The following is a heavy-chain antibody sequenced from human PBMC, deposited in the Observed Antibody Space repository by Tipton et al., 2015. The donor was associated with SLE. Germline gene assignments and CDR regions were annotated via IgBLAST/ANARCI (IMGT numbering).Heavy chain of an antibody. Sequence: TLSLTCTVSGGSISSSSYYWGWIRQPPGKGLEWIGNVYYSGSTYYSASLRSRVTISLDRSKNHFSLTLNSVTAADTAVYFCARGPNWGLDDAFDIWGQGTMVSVSS. V-gene: IGHV4-39*07. CDR1: GGSISSSSYY. D-gene: IGHD7-27*01. CDR3: ARGPNWGLDDAFDI. CDR2: VYYSGST. J-gene: IGHJ3*02.